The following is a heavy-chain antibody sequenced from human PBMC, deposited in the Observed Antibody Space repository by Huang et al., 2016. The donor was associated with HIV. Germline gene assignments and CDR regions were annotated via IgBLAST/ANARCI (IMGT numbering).Heavy chain of an antibody. J-gene: IGHJ3*02. D-gene: IGHD3-9*01. CDR1: GGSFSGYY. V-gene: IGHV4-34*01. Sequence: QVQLQQWGAGLLKPSETLSLTCAVNGGSFSGYYWSWIRQPPGRGLEWTGEINHSGSNKYNLSLKSRVTISVDTSKKQFSLKLSSVTAADTAVYYCARGRTGSDAFDIWGQGTMVTVSS. CDR2: INHSGSN. CDR3: ARGRTGSDAFDI.